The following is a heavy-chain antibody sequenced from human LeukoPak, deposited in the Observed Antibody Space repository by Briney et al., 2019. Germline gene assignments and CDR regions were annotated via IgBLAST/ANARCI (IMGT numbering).Heavy chain of an antibody. J-gene: IGHJ6*02. CDR2: IYHSGST. CDR3: RTFGDPPGMDV. CDR1: GYSISSGYY. D-gene: IGHD3-16*01. Sequence: TSETLSLTCTVSGYSISSGYYWGWIRQPPGNGLEWIGSIYHSGSTYYNPSLKSRVTISVDTSKNQFSLKLSSVTAADTAVYYCRTFGDPPGMDVWGQGTTVTVSS. V-gene: IGHV4-38-2*02.